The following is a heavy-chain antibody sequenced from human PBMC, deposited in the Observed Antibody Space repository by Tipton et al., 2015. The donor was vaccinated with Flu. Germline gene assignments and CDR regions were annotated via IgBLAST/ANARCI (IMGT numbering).Heavy chain of an antibody. V-gene: IGHV1-69*13. CDR2: IIPIFGTA. CDR1: GYTFTSYG. J-gene: IGHJ6*03. D-gene: IGHD3-10*01. CDR3: ARVGVPMVRDYYYYYYMDV. Sequence: QLVQSGAEVKKPGASVKVSCKASGYTFTSYGISWVRQAPGQGLEWMGGIIPIFGTANYAQKFQGRVTITADESTSTAYMELSSLRSEDTAVYYCARVGVPMVRDYYYYYYMDVWGKGTTVTVSS.